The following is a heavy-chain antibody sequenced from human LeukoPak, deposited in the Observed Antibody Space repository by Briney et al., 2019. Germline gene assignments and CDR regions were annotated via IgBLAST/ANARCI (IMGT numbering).Heavy chain of an antibody. CDR1: GYYIRRGYY. D-gene: IGHD6-13*01. J-gene: IGHJ4*02. CDR3: ASTGIAAAGTGGGLDY. V-gene: IGHV4-38-2*02. Sequence: PAETLSLTCTVSGYYIRRGYYWGLVRQPPGKGPEGVGYIYHSGGTYYNPSLKSRVTISVDRSKNQFSLKLSSVTAADTAVYYCASTGIAAAGTGGGLDYWGQGTLVTVSS. CDR2: IYHSGGT.